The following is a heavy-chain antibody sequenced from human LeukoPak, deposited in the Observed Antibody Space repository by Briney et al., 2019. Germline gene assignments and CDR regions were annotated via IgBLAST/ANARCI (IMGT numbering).Heavy chain of an antibody. J-gene: IGHJ3*02. CDR2: INSDGSSI. V-gene: IGHV3-74*01. CDR3: ARHRSHDYGAFDI. D-gene: IGHD5-12*01. CDR1: GFTFSSHW. Sequence: GGSLRLSCAASGFTFSSHWMHWVRQAPGKGLVWVSRINSDGSSISYADYVKGRFTISRNNAKNALYLQMKSLRAEDTAVYYCARHRSHDYGAFDIWGQGTMVTVSS.